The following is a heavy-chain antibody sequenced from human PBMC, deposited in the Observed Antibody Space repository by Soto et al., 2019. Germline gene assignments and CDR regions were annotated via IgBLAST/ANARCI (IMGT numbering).Heavy chain of an antibody. V-gene: IGHV3-74*01. Sequence: EVQLVQSGGGLVQPGGSLRLSCAAAGFTFSSYWMYWVCHAPGKGLVWVSRINGDGSSTTYAESVKGRFTISRDNAQNTLYLQMNSLSAEDTAVYYCATVAYSGSFFAHWGQGTLVTVSS. CDR3: ATVAYSGSFFAH. J-gene: IGHJ5*02. CDR1: GFTFSSYW. D-gene: IGHD1-26*01. CDR2: INGDGSST.